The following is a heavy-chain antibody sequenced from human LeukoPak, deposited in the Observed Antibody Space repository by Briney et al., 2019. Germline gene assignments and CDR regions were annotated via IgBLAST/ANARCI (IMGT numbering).Heavy chain of an antibody. D-gene: IGHD5-18*01. Sequence: QTGGSLRLSCAASGLTFSIYWMSWVRQAPGKGLEWVANIMQDGSAKYNVDSVKGRFTIYRKNAKNSLYLQMNSLRAEDTAMYYCARDHSRGYTYGSVDYWGQGTLVTVSS. V-gene: IGHV3-7*01. CDR3: ARDHSRGYTYGSVDY. J-gene: IGHJ4*02. CDR2: IMQDGSAK. CDR1: GLTFSIYW.